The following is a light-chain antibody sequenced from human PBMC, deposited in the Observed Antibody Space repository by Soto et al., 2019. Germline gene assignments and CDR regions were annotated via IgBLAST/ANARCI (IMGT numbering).Light chain of an antibody. Sequence: IQMPQSPSALSASVGDRATITCRASQSISSWLAWYQQKPGKAPKLLIYDASTLQSGVPSRYSGSGSGTDFTLTISSLQPEDFATYYCQQSYSTGITFGQGTRLEIK. CDR3: QQSYSTGIT. CDR2: DAS. J-gene: IGKJ5*01. V-gene: IGKV1-5*01. CDR1: QSISSW.